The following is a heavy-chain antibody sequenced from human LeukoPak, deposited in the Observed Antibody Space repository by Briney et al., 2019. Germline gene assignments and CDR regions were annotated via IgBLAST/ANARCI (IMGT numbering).Heavy chain of an antibody. CDR2: IYYAGNT. J-gene: IGHJ3*02. V-gene: IGHV4-39*07. Sequence: PSETLSLTCTVSGGSISSSNYYWGWIRQPPGKGLEWIASIYYAGNTYYNPSLKSRVTISVDTSKNQFSLKLSSVTAADTAVYYCAGEVAASDAFDIWGQGTMVTVSS. CDR3: AGEVAASDAFDI. D-gene: IGHD2-15*01. CDR1: GGSISSSNYY.